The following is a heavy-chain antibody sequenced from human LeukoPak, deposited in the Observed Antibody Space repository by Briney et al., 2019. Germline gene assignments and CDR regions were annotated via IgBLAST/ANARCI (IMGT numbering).Heavy chain of an antibody. D-gene: IGHD3-22*01. CDR1: GYTFTSYD. V-gene: IGHV1-8*01. CDR2: MNPNGGNT. J-gene: IGHJ4*02. CDR3: ARGHPHYYDSSGYAN. Sequence: GASVKVSCKASGYTFTSYDINWVRQATGQGLEWMGWMNPNGGNTGYAQKFQGRVTMTRNTSISTAYMELSSLRSEDTAVYYCARGHPHYYDSSGYANWGQGTLVTVSS.